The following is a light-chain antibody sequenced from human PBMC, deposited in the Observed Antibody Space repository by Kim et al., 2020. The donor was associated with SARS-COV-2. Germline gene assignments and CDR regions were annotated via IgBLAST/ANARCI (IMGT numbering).Light chain of an antibody. CDR1: SSDVGGYNY. Sequence: QSALTQPRSVSGSPGQSVTISCTGTSSDVGGYNYVSWYQQFPGNAPRLMIYDVNKRPSGVPDRFSASKSGNTASLTISGLQADDEADYYCCSYAGGYTQVALGGGTQLTVL. V-gene: IGLV2-11*01. CDR2: DVN. J-gene: IGLJ2*01. CDR3: CSYAGGYTQVA.